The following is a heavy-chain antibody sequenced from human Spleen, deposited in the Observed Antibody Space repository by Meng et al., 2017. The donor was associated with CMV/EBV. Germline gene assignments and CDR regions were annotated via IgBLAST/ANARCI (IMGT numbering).Heavy chain of an antibody. J-gene: IGHJ4*02. D-gene: IGHD3-10*01. CDR3: ASSAKRGSPCYY. CDR2: IHHSGSA. Sequence: QVQLQESGPGLVEPSQTLSLTCTVSGGSMSSGNYYWSWIRQPPGKGLEWIGYIHHSGSAYYNPSLKSRVSISVDTSKNQFSLNLNSMTAAGTAVYYCASSAKRGSPCYYWGQGTLVTASS. CDR1: GGSMSSGNYY. V-gene: IGHV4-30-4*01.